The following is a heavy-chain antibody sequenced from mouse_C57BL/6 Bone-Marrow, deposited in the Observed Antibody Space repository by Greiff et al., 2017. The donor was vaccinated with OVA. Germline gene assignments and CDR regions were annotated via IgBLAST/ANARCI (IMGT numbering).Heavy chain of an antibody. CDR3: ARDYDYSFAY. J-gene: IGHJ3*01. Sequence: QVQLQQSGAELVMPGASVKLSCKASGYTFTSYWMHWVKQRPGQGLEWIGEIDPSDSYTNYNQKFKGKSTLTVDKSSSTAYMQLSSLTSKDSAVYYCARDYDYSFAYWGQGTLVTVSA. CDR1: GYTFTSYW. V-gene: IGHV1-69*01. CDR2: IDPSDSYT. D-gene: IGHD2-4*01.